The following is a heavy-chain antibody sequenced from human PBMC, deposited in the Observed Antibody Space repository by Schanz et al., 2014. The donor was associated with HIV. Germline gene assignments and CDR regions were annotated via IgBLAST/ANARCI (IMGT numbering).Heavy chain of an antibody. CDR1: GLMFSSYW. Sequence: EVQLVESGGGLVQPGGSLRLSCAASGLMFSSYWMSWVRQAPGKGLEWVANIKQDGSEKYYVDSVKGRFTISRDNSKNTLYLQMNNVRAEDTAVYYCARTFAPLTPFYMDVWGQGTTVTVSS. CDR3: ARTFAPLTPFYMDV. D-gene: IGHD2-15*01. J-gene: IGHJ6*02. V-gene: IGHV3-7*01. CDR2: IKQDGSEK.